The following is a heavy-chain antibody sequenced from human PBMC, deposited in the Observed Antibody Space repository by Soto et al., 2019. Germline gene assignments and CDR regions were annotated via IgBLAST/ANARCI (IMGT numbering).Heavy chain of an antibody. Sequence: GGSLRLSCAASGFTSSDYYMSWIRQAPGKGLEWVSYISSSGTTIYYADSVKGRFTISRDNAKNSLYLQVKSLRAEDAAVYYCARVDAYGSGEYYYYGMDVWGQGTTVTVSS. CDR2: ISSSGTTI. CDR3: ARVDAYGSGEYYYYGMDV. J-gene: IGHJ6*02. CDR1: GFTSSDYY. V-gene: IGHV3-11*01. D-gene: IGHD3-10*01.